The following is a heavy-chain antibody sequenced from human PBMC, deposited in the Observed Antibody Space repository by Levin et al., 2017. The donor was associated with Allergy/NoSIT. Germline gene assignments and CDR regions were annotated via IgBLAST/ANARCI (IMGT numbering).Heavy chain of an antibody. V-gene: IGHV3-48*02. J-gene: IGHJ6*02. D-gene: IGHD6-19*01. Sequence: GGSLRLSCAASGFTFSRFSMNWVRQAPGKGLEWVSYISSSSSTIYYADSVKGRFTISRDNAKNSLYLQMNSLRDEDTAVFYCARDPSSQWLDEDYYYGLDGWGQGTTVTVSS. CDR2: ISSSSSTI. CDR3: ARDPSSQWLDEDYYYGLDG. CDR1: GFTFSRFS.